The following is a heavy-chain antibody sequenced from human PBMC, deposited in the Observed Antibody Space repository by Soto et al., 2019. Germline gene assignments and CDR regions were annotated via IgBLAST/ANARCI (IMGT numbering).Heavy chain of an antibody. CDR2: INHSGST. D-gene: IGHD2-15*01. CDR3: ARGGYCSGGSCYCAAFDI. V-gene: IGHV4-34*01. J-gene: IGHJ3*02. CDR1: GGSFSGYY. Sequence: QVQLQQWGAGLLKPSETLSLTCAVYGGSFSGYYWSWLRQPPGKGLEWIGEINHSGSTNYNPSLKSRVTISVDTSKNQFYLKLSSVTAADTAVYYCARGGYCSGGSCYCAAFDIWGQGTMVTVSS.